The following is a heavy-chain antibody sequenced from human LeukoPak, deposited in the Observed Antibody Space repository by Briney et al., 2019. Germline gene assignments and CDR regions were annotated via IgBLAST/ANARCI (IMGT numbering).Heavy chain of an antibody. CDR3: ARAWGYDFWSGYSTEHYYYYMDV. D-gene: IGHD3-3*01. J-gene: IGHJ6*03. V-gene: IGHV4-59*11. CDR2: IYYSGST. Sequence: PSETLSLTCTVSGGSISSHYWSWIRQPPGKGLEWIGYIYYSGSTNYNPSLKSRVTISVDTSKNQFSLKLSSVTAADTVVYYCARAWGYDFWSGYSTEHYYYYMDVWGKGTTVTVSS. CDR1: GGSISSHY.